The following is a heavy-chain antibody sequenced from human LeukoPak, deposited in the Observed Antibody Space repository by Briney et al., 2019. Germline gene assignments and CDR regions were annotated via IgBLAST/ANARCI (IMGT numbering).Heavy chain of an antibody. V-gene: IGHV3-20*04. CDR1: GFTLDDYV. CDR2: INWNGGIT. J-gene: IGHJ4*02. D-gene: IGHD1-26*01. CDR3: ARDKIVGATHFDY. Sequence: PGGSLRLSCAASGFTLDDYVMSWVRQAPGKGLEWVSGINWNGGITGYAYSVKGRFTISRDNAKNSLYLQMNSLRADDTAIYYCARDKIVGATHFDYWGQGTLVTVSP.